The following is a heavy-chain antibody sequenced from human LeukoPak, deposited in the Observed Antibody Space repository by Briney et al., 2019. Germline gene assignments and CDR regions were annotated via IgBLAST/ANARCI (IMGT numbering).Heavy chain of an antibody. Sequence: ASVKVSCKASGYTFTGYYMHWVRQAPGQGLEWMGRINPNSGGTNYAQKFQGRVTMTRDTSISTAYMGLSRLRSDDTAVYYCARSITMIVVVPSRGFDYWGQGTLVTVSS. CDR1: GYTFTGYY. J-gene: IGHJ4*02. D-gene: IGHD3-22*01. V-gene: IGHV1-2*06. CDR2: INPNSGGT. CDR3: ARSITMIVVVPSRGFDY.